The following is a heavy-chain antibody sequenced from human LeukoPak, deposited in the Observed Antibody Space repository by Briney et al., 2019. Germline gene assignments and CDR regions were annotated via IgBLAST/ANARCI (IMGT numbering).Heavy chain of an antibody. CDR1: GFTFSSYS. Sequence: GGSLRLSCAASGFTFSSYSMSWVRQAPGKGLERVSAISGSGGSTYYADSVKGRFTISRDNSKNTLYLQMNSLRAEDTAVYYCAKVVHPDPVAGRGGFDYWGQGTLVTVSS. D-gene: IGHD6-19*01. J-gene: IGHJ4*02. V-gene: IGHV3-23*01. CDR3: AKVVHPDPVAGRGGFDY. CDR2: ISGSGGST.